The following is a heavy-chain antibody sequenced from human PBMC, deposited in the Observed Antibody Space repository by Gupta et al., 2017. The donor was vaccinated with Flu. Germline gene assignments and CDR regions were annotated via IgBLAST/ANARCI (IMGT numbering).Heavy chain of an antibody. CDR3: AKHNSSGFRLSFGP. Sequence: EVQLLESGGGLVQPGGSLRLSCAAAGFTFSSYAMSWVRQAPGKGLEWVSAISGSGGRTYYADSVKGRFTISRDNSKNTLYLQMNSLRAEDTAVYYCAKHNSSGFRLSFGPWGQGTLVTVFS. J-gene: IGHJ5*02. CDR1: GFTFSSYA. D-gene: IGHD6-19*01. CDR2: ISGSGGRT. V-gene: IGHV3-23*01.